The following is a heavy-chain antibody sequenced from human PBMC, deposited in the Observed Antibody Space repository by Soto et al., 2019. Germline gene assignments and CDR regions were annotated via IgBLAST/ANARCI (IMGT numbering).Heavy chain of an antibody. CDR2: IYYSGST. CDR1: GGSINSGGYY. CDR3: AREPSI. V-gene: IGHV4-31*03. Sequence: QVQLQESGPGLVKPSQTLSLTCTVSGGSINSGGYYWSGIRQHPGKGLEWIGYIYYSGSTYYIPSLKSRVTISVDTSKNQFSLKLSSVTAADTAVYYCAREPSIWGPGTLVTVSS. J-gene: IGHJ4*02.